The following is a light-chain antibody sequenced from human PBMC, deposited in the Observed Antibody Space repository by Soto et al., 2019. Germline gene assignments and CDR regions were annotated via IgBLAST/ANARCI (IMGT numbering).Light chain of an antibody. CDR3: QQYGSSSYT. V-gene: IGKV3-20*01. CDR1: QSVSSSY. J-gene: IGKJ2*01. CDR2: GAS. Sequence: EIVLTQSPGTLSLSPGEGATLSCRASQSVSSSYLAWYQQKRGQAPRLLIYGASSRATGIPDRFSGSGSGTDFTLTTSRLEPEDFAMYYCQQYGSSSYTFGQGTKLEIK.